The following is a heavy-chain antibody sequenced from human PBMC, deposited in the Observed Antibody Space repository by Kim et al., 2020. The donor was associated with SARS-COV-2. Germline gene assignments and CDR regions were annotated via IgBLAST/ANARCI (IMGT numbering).Heavy chain of an antibody. CDR1: GFTFTGYA. V-gene: IGHV3-23*01. J-gene: IGHJ4*02. D-gene: IGHD2-2*03. CDR3: MKGGWGWIWDH. CDR2: IDGSDGTT. Sequence: GGSLRLSCTTSGFTFTGYAMSWVRQAPGKGLEWVSSIDGSDGTTYYVDSVKGRFTISRDNSKCTLYLQMNSLRADDSAVYYCMKGGWGWIWDHWGQGTRVTVSS.